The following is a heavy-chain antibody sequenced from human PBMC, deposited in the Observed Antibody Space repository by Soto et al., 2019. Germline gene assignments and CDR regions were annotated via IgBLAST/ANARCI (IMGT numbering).Heavy chain of an antibody. V-gene: IGHV3-23*01. CDR1: GFTFSSYA. Sequence: GGSLRLSCAASGFTFSSYAMSWVRQAPGKGLEWVSAISGSGGSTYYADSVKGRFTISRDNSKNTLYLQMNSLRAEDTAVYYCAKVRNYYDSSGYFSRIRPDAFDIWGQGTMVTVSS. CDR2: ISGSGGST. D-gene: IGHD3-22*01. J-gene: IGHJ3*02. CDR3: AKVRNYYDSSGYFSRIRPDAFDI.